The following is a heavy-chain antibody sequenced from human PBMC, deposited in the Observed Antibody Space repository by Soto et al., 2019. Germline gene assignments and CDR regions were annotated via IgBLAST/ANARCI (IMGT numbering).Heavy chain of an antibody. CDR2: IYPGDSDT. CDR1: GYSFTSYW. J-gene: IGHJ6*01. CDR3: ARESSSASRPYYYGMDG. Sequence: GESLKISCKGSGYSFTSYWIGWVRQMPGKGLEWMGIIYPGDSDTRYSPSFQGQVTISADKSISTAYLQWSSLKASDTARYYCARESSSASRPYYYGMDGRGQGTTVTVYS. D-gene: IGHD6-6*01. V-gene: IGHV5-51*01.